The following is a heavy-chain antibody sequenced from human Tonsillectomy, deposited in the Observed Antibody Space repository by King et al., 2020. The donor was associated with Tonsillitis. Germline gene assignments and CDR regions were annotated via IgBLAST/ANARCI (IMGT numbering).Heavy chain of an antibody. J-gene: IGHJ4*02. Sequence: TLKESGPALVKPTQTLTLTCAFSGFSLSTGGMCVSWIRQPPGKALDGLARIDWDDDKYYSTSLKTSLTIPKDTSRNQVVLTMTNLDPVDTATYYCARMPLNDYGNYVLDYWGQGTLVTVSS. V-gene: IGHV2-70*11. CDR2: IDWDDDK. D-gene: IGHD4-11*01. CDR1: GFSLSTGGMC. CDR3: ARMPLNDYGNYVLDY.